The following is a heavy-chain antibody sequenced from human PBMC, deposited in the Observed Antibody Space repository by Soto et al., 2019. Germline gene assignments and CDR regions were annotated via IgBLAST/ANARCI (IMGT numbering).Heavy chain of an antibody. D-gene: IGHD3-10*01. V-gene: IGHV1-46*01. J-gene: IGHJ5*02. CDR2: INPRGVFT. CDR1: GDTFTSYN. CDR3: ARAAGRCGALFWFDP. Sequence: QVQLVQSGAEVKKPGASVKVSCKASGDTFTSYNINWVRQAPGQGLEWVGMINPRGVFTTYAQKFRGRVTMTGDTSTSVVYMELTNRRSEDTAVYYCARAAGRCGALFWFDPWGQGTLVSVSS.